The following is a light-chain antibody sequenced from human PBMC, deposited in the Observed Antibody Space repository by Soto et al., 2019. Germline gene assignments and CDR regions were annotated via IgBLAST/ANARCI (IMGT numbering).Light chain of an antibody. CDR1: SSDVGGYNY. J-gene: IGLJ1*01. Sequence: QSVLTQPASVSGSPGQSITIFCTGSSSDVGGYNYVSWYQQYPGKGPSLMIYEVSKRPSGVSDRFSDSKSGNTASLTISGLQAEDEADYYCSSYTSSYIYVFGTGTKATVL. CDR3: SSYTSSYIYV. CDR2: EVS. V-gene: IGLV2-14*01.